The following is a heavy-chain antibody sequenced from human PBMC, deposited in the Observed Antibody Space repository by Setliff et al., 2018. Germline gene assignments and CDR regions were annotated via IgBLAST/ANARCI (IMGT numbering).Heavy chain of an antibody. CDR2: IYYRGDT. Sequence: SETLSLTCNVSGASITNINYYWGLIRQPPGKGLEWIGRIYYRGDTYYNASLKGRLTISVDTAQNQFSLRLTSVTAADTAVYYCARTGTYRYFDYWGQGALVTVSS. V-gene: IGHV4-39*01. J-gene: IGHJ4*02. D-gene: IGHD1-1*01. CDR3: ARTGTYRYFDY. CDR1: GASITNINYY.